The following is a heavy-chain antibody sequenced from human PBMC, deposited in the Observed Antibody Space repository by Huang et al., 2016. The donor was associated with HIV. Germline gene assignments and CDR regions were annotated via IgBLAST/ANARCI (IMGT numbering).Heavy chain of an antibody. Sequence: QVQLVQSGAEVRQPGASVKVSCEASGYSFASYDINWVRQATGQGLEWMGWMNPNRGNTGYAQKFQGRGPMTSNTSISTAYMELSSLRSEDTAKYFCVRGWYIAALPYFDYWGQGTLVTVSS. J-gene: IGHJ4*02. CDR3: VRGWYIAALPYFDY. CDR1: GYSFASYD. CDR2: MNPNRGNT. V-gene: IGHV1-8*01. D-gene: IGHD6-6*01.